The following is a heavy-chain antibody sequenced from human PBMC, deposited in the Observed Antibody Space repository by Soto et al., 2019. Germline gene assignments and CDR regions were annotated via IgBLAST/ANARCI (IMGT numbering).Heavy chain of an antibody. J-gene: IGHJ6*03. CDR3: ARGNVYSSSSIFYYYYHMDV. CDR1: GGSISSYY. CDR2: IYYSGST. Sequence: SETLSLTCTVSGGSISSYYWSWIRQPPGKGLDWIGYIYYSGSTNYNPSLKSRVTISVDTSKNQFSLKLSSVTAADTAVYYCARGNVYSSSSIFYYYYHMDVWGKGTTVTVSS. V-gene: IGHV4-59*01. D-gene: IGHD6-6*01.